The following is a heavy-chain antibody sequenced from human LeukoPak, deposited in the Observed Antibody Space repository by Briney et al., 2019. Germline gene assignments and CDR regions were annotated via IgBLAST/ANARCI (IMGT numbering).Heavy chain of an antibody. CDR1: GYTFTTYY. CDR3: AREYAGSALDY. Sequence: ASVKVSCKASGYTFTTYYMHWVRQAPGQGLERMGIINPTGGSTSYAQKFQGRVTMTRDTSTSTVYMELSSLISDDTAVYYCAREYAGSALDYWGQGTLVTVSS. V-gene: IGHV1-46*01. J-gene: IGHJ4*02. CDR2: INPTGGST. D-gene: IGHD2-8*01.